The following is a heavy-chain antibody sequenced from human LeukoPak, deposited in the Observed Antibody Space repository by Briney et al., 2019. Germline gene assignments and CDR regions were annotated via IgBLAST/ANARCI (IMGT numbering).Heavy chain of an antibody. Sequence: SVNVSCKASGGTFISYAISWVRQAPGQGLEWMGGIIPIFGTANYAQKFQGRVTITADESTSTAYMELSSLRSEDTAVYYCARFRLGSIVGAIGGYFDYWGQGTLVTVSS. CDR1: GGTFISYA. D-gene: IGHD1-26*01. CDR3: ARFRLGSIVGAIGGYFDY. CDR2: IIPIFGTA. V-gene: IGHV1-69*13. J-gene: IGHJ4*02.